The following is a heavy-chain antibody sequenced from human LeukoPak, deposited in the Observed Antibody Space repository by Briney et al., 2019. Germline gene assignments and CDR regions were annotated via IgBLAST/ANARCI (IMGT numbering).Heavy chain of an antibody. V-gene: IGHV1-69*04. CDR3: AKCSGGSCYPDY. D-gene: IGHD2-15*01. CDR1: GGTFSSYA. CDR2: IIPILGIA. J-gene: IGHJ4*02. Sequence: SVKVSCKASGGTFSSYAISWVRQAPGQGLEWVGRIIPILGIANYAQKFQGRVTITADKSTSTAYMELSSLRSEDTAVYYCAKCSGGSCYPDYWGQGTLVTVSS.